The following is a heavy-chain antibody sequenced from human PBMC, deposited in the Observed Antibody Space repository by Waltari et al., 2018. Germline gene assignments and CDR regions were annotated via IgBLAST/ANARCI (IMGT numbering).Heavy chain of an antibody. CDR1: GGTFSSYA. CDR2: INPSVGTA. J-gene: IGHJ4*02. Sequence: QVQLVQSGAEVKKPGSSVKVSCKASGGTFSSYAISWVRQAPGQGLEWMGGINPSVGTANYAQKFQGRGTITADESTSTADMELSSLRSEDTAVYYCARGRLGELSLVDYWGQGTLVTVSS. V-gene: IGHV1-69*01. D-gene: IGHD3-16*02. CDR3: ARGRLGELSLVDY.